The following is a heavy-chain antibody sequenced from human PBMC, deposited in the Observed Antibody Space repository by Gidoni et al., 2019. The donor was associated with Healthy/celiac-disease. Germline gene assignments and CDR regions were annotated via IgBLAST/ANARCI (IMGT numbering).Heavy chain of an antibody. D-gene: IGHD6-6*01. CDR3: AKGVLGIAARPQKFDY. V-gene: IGHV3-23*01. Sequence: EVQLLESGGGLVQHGGSLRLSCAASAFTFSSYAMSWVRQAPGKGLEWVSAISGSGGSTYYADSVKGRFTISRDNSKNTLYLQMNSLRAEDTAVYYCAKGVLGIAARPQKFDYWGQGTLVTVSS. J-gene: IGHJ4*02. CDR2: ISGSGGST. CDR1: AFTFSSYA.